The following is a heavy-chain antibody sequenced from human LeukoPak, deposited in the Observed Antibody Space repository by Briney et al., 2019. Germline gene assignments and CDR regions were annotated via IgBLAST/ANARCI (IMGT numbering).Heavy chain of an antibody. CDR3: ARATSGYYYLFDY. J-gene: IGHJ4*02. V-gene: IGHV4-59*01. CDR2: IYYGGNT. Sequence: SETLSLTCTVSGGSISDFYWSWIRQPPGKGLEWIGYIYYGGNTNYNPSLTSRVTISVDKSKNQLSLRLNSVTAADTALYYCARATSGYYYLFDYWGQGILVTVSS. D-gene: IGHD3-22*01. CDR1: GGSISDFY.